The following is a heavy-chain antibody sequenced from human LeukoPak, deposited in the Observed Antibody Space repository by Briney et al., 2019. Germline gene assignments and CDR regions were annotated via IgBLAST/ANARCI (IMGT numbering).Heavy chain of an antibody. CDR3: ASDRYSSSWSPLDY. CDR2: IYSGGST. CDR1: GLTVSSKY. D-gene: IGHD6-13*01. V-gene: IGHV3-53*01. Sequence: PGGSLRLSCAASGLTVSSKYMSWVRQAPGKGLEWVSVIYSGGSTYYADSVKGRFTISRDNSKNTLYLQMNSLRAEDTAVYYCASDRYSSSWSPLDYWGQGTLVTVSS. J-gene: IGHJ4*02.